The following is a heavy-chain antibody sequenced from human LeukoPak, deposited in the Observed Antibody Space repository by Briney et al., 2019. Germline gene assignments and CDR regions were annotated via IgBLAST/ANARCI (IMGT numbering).Heavy chain of an antibody. CDR1: GGSISSGSYY. CDR3: ARVERGVTATRYYYYMDV. V-gene: IGHV4-61*02. J-gene: IGHJ6*03. CDR2: IYTSGST. D-gene: IGHD2-21*02. Sequence: SETLSLTCTVSGGSISSGSYYWSWIRQPAGKGLEWIGRIYTSGSTNYNPSLKSRVTISVDTSKNQFSLKLSSVTAADTAVYYCARVERGVTATRYYYYMDVWGKGTTVTISS.